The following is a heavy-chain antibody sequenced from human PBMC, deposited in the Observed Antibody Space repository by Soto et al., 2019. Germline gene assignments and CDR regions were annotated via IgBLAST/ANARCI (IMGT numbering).Heavy chain of an antibody. V-gene: IGHV3-11*01. CDR1: GFTFSDYY. Sequence: QVQLVESGGGLVKPGGSLRLSCATSGFTFSDYYMSWLRQAPGKGLEWVSYIGTRGNTKYYADSVRGRFTIARDNAKNLLYLQMNSLRADDTAVYYCARDGTEYYGEYYDYWGQGIPVTVSS. D-gene: IGHD4-17*01. CDR2: IGTRGNTK. CDR3: ARDGTEYYGEYYDY. J-gene: IGHJ4*02.